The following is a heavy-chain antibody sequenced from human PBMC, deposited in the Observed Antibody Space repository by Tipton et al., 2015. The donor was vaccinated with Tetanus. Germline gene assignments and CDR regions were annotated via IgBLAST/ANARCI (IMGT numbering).Heavy chain of an antibody. V-gene: IGHV1-2*06. CDR2: INPNSGST. D-gene: IGHD6-13*01. CDR1: GYTFTGYY. Sequence: QLVQSGAEVKKPGASVKVSCKASGYTFTGYYMHWVRQAPGQGLEWMGRINPNSGSTNYAQKFQGRVTMTRDTSISTAYMELSRLRSDNTAVYYCARDGPEPGMAAAGADWGQGTLVTVSS. CDR3: ARDGPEPGMAAAGAD. J-gene: IGHJ4*02.